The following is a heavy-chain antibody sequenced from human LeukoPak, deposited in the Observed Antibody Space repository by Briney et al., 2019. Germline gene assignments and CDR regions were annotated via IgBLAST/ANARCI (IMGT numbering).Heavy chain of an antibody. D-gene: IGHD6-13*01. Sequence: GGSLRLSCAASGFTFSSYAMHWVRQAPGKGLEWVAVISYDGSNKYYADSVKGRFTIFRDNSKNTLYLQMNSLRAEDTAVYYCARDTNPLPYSSSWAFDYWGQGTLVTVSS. CDR1: GFTFSSYA. V-gene: IGHV3-30-3*01. CDR2: ISYDGSNK. CDR3: ARDTNPLPYSSSWAFDY. J-gene: IGHJ4*02.